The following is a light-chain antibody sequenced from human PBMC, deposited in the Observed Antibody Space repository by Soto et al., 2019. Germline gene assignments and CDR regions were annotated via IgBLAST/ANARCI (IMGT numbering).Light chain of an antibody. Sequence: EIVLAQSPATLSLSPGEGATLSCRASQSVSIYLAWYQQKPGQAPRLLIYDASNRATGIPARFSGSGSGTDFTLTISRLEPEDFAVYYCQQYGSSPRTFGQGTKVDI. CDR1: QSVSIY. V-gene: IGKV3-20*01. CDR2: DAS. CDR3: QQYGSSPRT. J-gene: IGKJ1*01.